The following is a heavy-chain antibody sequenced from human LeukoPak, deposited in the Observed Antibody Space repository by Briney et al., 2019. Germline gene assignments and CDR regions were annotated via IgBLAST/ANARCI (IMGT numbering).Heavy chain of an antibody. Sequence: GGSLRLSCAASGFTFSDYYMSWIRQAPGKGLEWVSYISSTSSSIYYADSVMGRFTISRDNSKNTLYLQMNSLRADDTAVYYCARRAGAYSHPYDYWGQGTLVTVSS. CDR3: ARRAGAYSHPYDY. V-gene: IGHV3-11*01. CDR1: GFTFSDYY. D-gene: IGHD4/OR15-4a*01. J-gene: IGHJ4*02. CDR2: ISSTSSSI.